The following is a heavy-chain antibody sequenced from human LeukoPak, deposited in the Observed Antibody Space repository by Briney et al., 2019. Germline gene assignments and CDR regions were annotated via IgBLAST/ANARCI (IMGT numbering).Heavy chain of an antibody. CDR2: IYYSGST. CDR3: ARGTDVQWDY. D-gene: IGHD1-26*01. Sequence: PSETLSLTCTVSGGSISSSSYYWGWIRQPPGKGLEWIGSIYYSGSTYYNPSLKSRVTISVDTSKNQFSLKLSSVTAADTAIYYCARGTDVQWDYWGQGTLVTVSS. V-gene: IGHV4-39*07. J-gene: IGHJ4*02. CDR1: GGSISSSSYY.